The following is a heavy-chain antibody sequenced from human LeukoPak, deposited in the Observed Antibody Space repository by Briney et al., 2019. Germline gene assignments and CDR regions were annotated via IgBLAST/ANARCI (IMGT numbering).Heavy chain of an antibody. V-gene: IGHV3-9*01. J-gene: IGHJ4*02. CDR3: AKVYRDYGDSPFDY. CDR2: ISWNSGSI. CDR1: GFTFDDYA. D-gene: IGHD4-17*01. Sequence: GGPLRLSCAASGFTFDDYAMHWVRQAPGKGLEWVSGISWNSGSIGYADSVKGRFTISRDNAKNSLYLQMNSLRAEDTALYYCAKVYRDYGDSPFDYWGQGTLVTVSS.